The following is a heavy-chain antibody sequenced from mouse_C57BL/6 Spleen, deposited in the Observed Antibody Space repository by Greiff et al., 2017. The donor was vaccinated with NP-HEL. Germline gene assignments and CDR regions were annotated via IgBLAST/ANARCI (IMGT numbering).Heavy chain of an antibody. CDR2: IYPRSGNT. J-gene: IGHJ4*01. D-gene: IGHD1-1*01. CDR3: ARWGYGSNYYAMDY. V-gene: IGHV1-81*01. CDR1: GYTFTSYG. Sequence: VQVVESGAELARPGASVKLSCKASGYTFTSYGISWVKQRTGQGLEWIGEIYPRSGNTYYNEKFKGKATLTADKSSSTAYMELRSLTSEDSAVYFCARWGYGSNYYAMDYWGQGTSVTVSS.